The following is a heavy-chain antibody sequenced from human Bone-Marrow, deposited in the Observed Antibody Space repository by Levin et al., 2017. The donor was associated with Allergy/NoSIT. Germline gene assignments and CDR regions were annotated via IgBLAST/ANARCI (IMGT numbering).Heavy chain of an antibody. CDR1: GYSFTSYW. Sequence: GESLKISCKGSGYSFTSYWIGWVRQMPGKGLEWMGLIYPGDSDTSYSPSFQGQVTISADKSTSTAYLQCSSLKATDTSMYYCARVGRDSGYDAYYFDYWGQGTLVTVSS. D-gene: IGHD5-12*01. CDR2: IYPGDSDT. J-gene: IGHJ4*02. V-gene: IGHV5-51*01. CDR3: ARVGRDSGYDAYYFDY.